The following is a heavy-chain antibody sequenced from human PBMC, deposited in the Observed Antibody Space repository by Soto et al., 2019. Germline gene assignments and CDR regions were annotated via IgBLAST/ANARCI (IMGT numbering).Heavy chain of an antibody. D-gene: IGHD4-4*01. CDR3: ARGATGDLYYYYGMDV. V-gene: IGHV4-34*01. CDR2: INHSGST. J-gene: IGHJ6*02. CDR1: GGSFSGYY. Sequence: PSETLSLTCAVYGGSFSGYYWSWIRQPPGKGLEWIGEINHSGSTNYNPSLKSRVTISVDTSKNQFSLKLSSVTAADTAVYYCARGATGDLYYYYGMDVWGQGTTVTVSS.